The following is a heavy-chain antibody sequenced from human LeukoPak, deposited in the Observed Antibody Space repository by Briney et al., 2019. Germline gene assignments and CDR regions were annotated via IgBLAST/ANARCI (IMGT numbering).Heavy chain of an antibody. CDR1: GFTFSSYS. CDR3: ARDWVNGVRGVIRH. V-gene: IGHV3-21*01. CDR2: ISSSSSYI. Sequence: PGGSLRLSCAASGFTFSSYSMNWVRQAPGKGLEWVSSISSSSSYIYYADSVKGRFTISRDNAKNSLYLQMNSLRAEDTAVYYCARDWVNGVRGVIRHWGQGTLVTVSS. J-gene: IGHJ4*02. D-gene: IGHD3-10*01.